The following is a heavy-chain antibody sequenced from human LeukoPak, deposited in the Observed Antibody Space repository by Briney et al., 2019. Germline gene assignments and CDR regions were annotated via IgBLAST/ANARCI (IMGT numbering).Heavy chain of an antibody. CDR1: GFTFHNYA. CDR3: ARDHVYGGADY. V-gene: IGHV3-43*02. Sequence: QPGGSLRLSCAASGFTFHNYAIHWVRQAPGKGLEWVSPTSGDGITTYFADSVKGRFTISRDNSKSSLFLQMNSLRTEDTALYYCARDHVYGGADYWGQGTLVTVSS. CDR2: TSGDGITT. J-gene: IGHJ4*02. D-gene: IGHD5/OR15-5a*01.